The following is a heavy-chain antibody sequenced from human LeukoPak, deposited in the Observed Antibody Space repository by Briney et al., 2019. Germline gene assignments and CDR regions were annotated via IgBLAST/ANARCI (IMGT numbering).Heavy chain of an antibody. CDR1: GFTFSSYA. D-gene: IGHD4-23*01. Sequence: GGSLRLSCAASGFTFSSYAMHWVRQAPGKGLEWVAVISYDGSNKYYADSVKGRFTISRDNSKNTLYLQMNSLRAEDTAVYYCARAGGDYGGLDYWGQGTLVTVSS. V-gene: IGHV3-30-3*01. CDR2: ISYDGSNK. CDR3: ARAGGDYGGLDY. J-gene: IGHJ4*02.